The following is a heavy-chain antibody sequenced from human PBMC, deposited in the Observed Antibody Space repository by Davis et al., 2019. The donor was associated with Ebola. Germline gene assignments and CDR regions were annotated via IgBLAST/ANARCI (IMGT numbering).Heavy chain of an antibody. J-gene: IGHJ4*02. Sequence: PSETLSLTCTVSGGSVSSGSYYWSWIRQPPGKGLEWIGYIYYSGSTNYSPSLKSRVTISVDTSKNQFSLKLSSVTAADTAVYYCARQTLGPYSGSYYFDYWGQGTLVTVSS. CDR3: ARQTLGPYSGSYYFDY. V-gene: IGHV4-61*01. CDR2: IYYSGST. CDR1: GGSVSSGSYY. D-gene: IGHD1-26*01.